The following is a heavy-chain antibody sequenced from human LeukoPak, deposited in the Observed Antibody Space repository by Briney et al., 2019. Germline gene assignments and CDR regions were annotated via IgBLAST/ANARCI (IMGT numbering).Heavy chain of an antibody. D-gene: IGHD4/OR15-4a*01. J-gene: IGHJ4*02. CDR3: ARDPGAFPYFFDN. CDR1: GFTFSSYW. Sequence: PGGSLRLSCAASGFTFSSYWMHWVRQAPGKGLEWVSSISSSSSYIYYADSVKGRFTISRDNAKNSLYLQMNSLRAEDTAVYYCARDPGAFPYFFDNWGQGTLVTVSS. CDR2: ISSSSSYI. V-gene: IGHV3-21*01.